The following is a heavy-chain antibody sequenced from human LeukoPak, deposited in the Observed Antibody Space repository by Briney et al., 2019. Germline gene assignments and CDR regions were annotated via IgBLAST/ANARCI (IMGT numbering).Heavy chain of an antibody. V-gene: IGHV7-4-1*02. CDR1: GYTFTSYA. CDR2: LNTNTGNP. D-gene: IGHD5-18*01. CDR3: AREPLNTAMVTFDY. Sequence: ASVKVSCKASGYTFTSYAMNWVRQAPGQGLEWMGWLNTNTGNPTYAQGFTGRFVFSLDTSVSTAYLQISSLKAEDTAVYYCAREPLNTAMVTFDYWGQGTLVTVSS. J-gene: IGHJ4*02.